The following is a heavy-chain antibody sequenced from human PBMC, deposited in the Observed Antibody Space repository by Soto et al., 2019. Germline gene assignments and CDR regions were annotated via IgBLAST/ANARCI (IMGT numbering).Heavy chain of an antibody. V-gene: IGHV3-21*01. CDR2: ISSSSSYI. CDR3: AIVRGGNYLGPNDY. D-gene: IGHD4-4*01. J-gene: IGHJ4*02. Sequence: EVQLVESGGGLVKPGGSLRLSCAASGFTFSSYSMNWVRQAPGKGLEWVSSISSSSSYIYYADSVKGRFTISRDNAKNSLYLQMNSLRAEDTAVYYCAIVRGGNYLGPNDYWGQGTLVTVSS. CDR1: GFTFSSYS.